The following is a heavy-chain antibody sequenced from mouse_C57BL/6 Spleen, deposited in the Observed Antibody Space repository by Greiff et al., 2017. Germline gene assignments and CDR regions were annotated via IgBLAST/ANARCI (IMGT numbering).Heavy chain of an antibody. V-gene: IGHV1-82*01. J-gene: IGHJ2*01. CDR2: IYPGDGDT. CDR1: GYAFSSSW. CDR3: ARHSYYFDY. Sequence: VQLQESGPELVKPGASVKISCKASGYAFSSSWMNWVKQRPGKGLEWIGRIYPGDGDTNYNGKFKGETTLTADKSSSTAYMQLSSLTSEDSAVYFCARHSYYFDYWGQGTTLTVSS.